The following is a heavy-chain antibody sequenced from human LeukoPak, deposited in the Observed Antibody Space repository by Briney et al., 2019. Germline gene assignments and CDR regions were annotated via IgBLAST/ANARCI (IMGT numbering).Heavy chain of an antibody. CDR3: ARRDIVVVTGPYYYMDV. D-gene: IGHD2-2*01. CDR1: GGSISSSSYY. V-gene: IGHV4-39*01. Sequence: KASETLSLTCTVSGGSISSSSYYWGWIRQPPGKGLEWIESIYYSGSTYYNPSLKSRVTISVDTSKNQFSLKLSSVTAADTAVYYCARRDIVVVTGPYYYMDVWGKGTTVTISS. CDR2: IYYSGST. J-gene: IGHJ6*03.